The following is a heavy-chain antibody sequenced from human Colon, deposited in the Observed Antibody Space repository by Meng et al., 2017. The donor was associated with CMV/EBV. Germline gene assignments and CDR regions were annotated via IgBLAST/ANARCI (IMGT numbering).Heavy chain of an antibody. CDR3: AREVLTNWFDP. Sequence: SETLSLTCSVSGYSITNGSYWGWIRQSPGKGLEWIGSIYHSGTINSNPSFRSRVTLSVDTSKNQFSLKMTSVTAADTAIYYCAREVLTNWFDPWGQGTLVTVSS. V-gene: IGHV4-38-2*02. CDR2: IYHSGTI. CDR1: GYSITNGSY. D-gene: IGHD3-16*01. J-gene: IGHJ5*02.